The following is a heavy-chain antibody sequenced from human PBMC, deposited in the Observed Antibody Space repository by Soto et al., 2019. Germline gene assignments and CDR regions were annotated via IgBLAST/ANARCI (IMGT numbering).Heavy chain of an antibody. CDR2: VIPLFDTA. CDR1: GGIFTNNA. D-gene: IGHD3-22*01. Sequence: QVQVVQSGAEVKKPGSSVKVSCKVSGGIFTNNAISWVRQAPGQGLEWLGGVIPLFDTAYYAQKCRVRLRISADGATNTAYMELSGLTSADTAVYFCATGAHNDSYNLYHSIDVWGKGTTVNVSA. CDR3: ATGAHNDSYNLYHSIDV. J-gene: IGHJ6*04. V-gene: IGHV1-69*01.